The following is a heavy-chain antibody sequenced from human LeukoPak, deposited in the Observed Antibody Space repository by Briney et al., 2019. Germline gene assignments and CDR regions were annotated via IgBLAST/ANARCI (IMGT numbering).Heavy chain of an antibody. J-gene: IGHJ4*02. CDR1: GYTFTSYY. D-gene: IGHD3-3*01. CDR2: INPSGGST. Sequence: ASVKVSCKASGYTFTSYYMHWVRQAPGQGLEWIGIINPSGGSTSYAQKFQGRVTMTRDTSTSTVYMELSSLRSEDTAVYYCARGTYYDFWSGYSPPNSIDYWGQGTLVTVSS. CDR3: ARGTYYDFWSGYSPPNSIDY. V-gene: IGHV1-46*01.